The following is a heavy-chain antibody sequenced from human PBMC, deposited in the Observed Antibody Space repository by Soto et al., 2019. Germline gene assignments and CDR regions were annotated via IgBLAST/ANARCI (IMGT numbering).Heavy chain of an antibody. CDR1: GASISSGGYY. D-gene: IGHD2-21*02. Sequence: QVQLQESGPGLVKPSQTLSLTCTVSGASISSGGYYWSWVRHNPGKGLEWIGYIYYGGTTYYNPSLKSRVTISVDTSKNQFSLKLSSVTAADTAVYYCAGGGNLDTFDYWGQGTLVTVSS. V-gene: IGHV4-31*03. J-gene: IGHJ4*02. CDR3: AGGGNLDTFDY. CDR2: IYYGGTT.